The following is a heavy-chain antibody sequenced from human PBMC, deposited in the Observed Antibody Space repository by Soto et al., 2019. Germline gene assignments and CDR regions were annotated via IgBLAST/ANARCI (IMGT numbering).Heavy chain of an antibody. CDR3: ARVKGAYAIAY. V-gene: IGHV3-11*01. CDR1: GFTFSDYY. D-gene: IGHD5-12*01. J-gene: IGHJ4*02. Sequence: GGSLRLSCAPSGFTFSDYYMSWIRQAPGKGPEWVSYISKSGGTTQYADSVKGRFTISRDNAKKSLFLQMNSLRAEDTAVYYCARVKGAYAIAYWGQGTQVTVSS. CDR2: ISKSGGTT.